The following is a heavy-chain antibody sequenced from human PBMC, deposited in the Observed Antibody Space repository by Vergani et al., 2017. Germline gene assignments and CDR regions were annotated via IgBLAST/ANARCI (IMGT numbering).Heavy chain of an antibody. V-gene: IGHV3-23*01. D-gene: IGHD3-22*01. Sequence: EVQLLESGGNLVQPGGSLRLSCAASGFTFTNFAMTWVRQAPGEGLEWVSGISGSGGFTYYADSVKGRFTISRDNAKNSLYLQMNSLRAEDTAVYYCAGDGVRYYDTAYNWFYPWGQGSLATVSS. CDR3: AGDGVRYYDTAYNWFYP. CDR2: ISGSGGFT. CDR1: GFTFTNFA. J-gene: IGHJ5*02.